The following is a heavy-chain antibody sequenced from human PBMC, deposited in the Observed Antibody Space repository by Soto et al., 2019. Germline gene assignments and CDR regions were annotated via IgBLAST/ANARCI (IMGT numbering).Heavy chain of an antibody. CDR3: ARVERGTATTVVDAFDI. J-gene: IGHJ3*02. CDR1: GGFVSSVSYY. D-gene: IGHD1-1*01. CDR2: MSHSGGT. Sequence: QVQLQQWGAGLLKPSETLSLTCAVYGGFVSSVSYYWSWIRQPPGKGLEWIGEMSHSGGTHFTPSLSSRVTISVDTSKNQCSMKMSSVTAADAALYYCARVERGTATTVVDAFDIWGPGTMVTVSS. V-gene: IGHV4-34*01.